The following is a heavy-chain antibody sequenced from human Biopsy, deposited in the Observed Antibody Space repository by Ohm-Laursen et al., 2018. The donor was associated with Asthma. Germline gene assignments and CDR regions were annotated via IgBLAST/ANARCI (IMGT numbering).Heavy chain of an antibody. Sequence: SSVKVSCKTLGGTFNTYVIGWVRQAPGQGLEWMGGINSVFGTTTYPQKFQDRVTITADDPTGTVYMELSSLRSEDTAVYYCARKAGSCISRTCYSLDFWGQGTLVTVSS. CDR1: GGTFNTYV. V-gene: IGHV1-69*01. J-gene: IGHJ4*02. CDR3: ARKAGSCISRTCYSLDF. CDR2: INSVFGTT. D-gene: IGHD2-2*01.